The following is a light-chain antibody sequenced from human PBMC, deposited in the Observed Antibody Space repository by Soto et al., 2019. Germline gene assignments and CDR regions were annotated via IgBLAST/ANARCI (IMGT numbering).Light chain of an antibody. V-gene: IGKV3D-15*01. J-gene: IGKJ1*01. CDR2: GAS. CDR1: QDVTTN. Sequence: EITMTQFPGILSASPGEGVTLSCRAAQDVTTNFAWYQQKRGQAPRLLIGASTRATGIPDRFSDSGSGTDFTLTISRLEPEDFAVYYCQQFAASPRTFGQGTTVEIK. CDR3: QQFAASPRT.